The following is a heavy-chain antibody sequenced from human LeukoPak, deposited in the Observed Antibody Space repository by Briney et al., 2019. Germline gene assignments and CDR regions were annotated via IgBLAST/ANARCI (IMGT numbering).Heavy chain of an antibody. D-gene: IGHD4-23*01. CDR2: INHSGST. V-gene: IGHV4-34*01. Sequence: SETLSLTCAVYGGSFSGYCWSWIRQPPGKGLEWIGEINHSGSTNYNPSLKSRVTISVDTSKNQFSLKLSSVTAADTAVYYCARGLGLRWQYFDYWGQGTLVTVSS. CDR3: ARGLGLRWQYFDY. CDR1: GGSFSGYC. J-gene: IGHJ4*02.